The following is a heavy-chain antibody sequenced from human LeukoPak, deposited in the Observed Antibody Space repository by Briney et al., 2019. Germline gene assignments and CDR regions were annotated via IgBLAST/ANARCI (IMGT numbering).Heavy chain of an antibody. Sequence: GRSLRLSCAASGFTFSSYGMHWVRQAPGKGLEWVAVIWYDGSNKYYADSVKGRFTISRDNSKNTLYLQMNSLRAEDTAVYYCPRDHTWNYYYYYGMDAWAKGPRSPSP. V-gene: IGHV3-33*01. CDR3: PRDHTWNYYYYYGMDA. CDR2: IWYDGSNK. CDR1: GFTFSSYG. J-gene: IGHJ6*02. D-gene: IGHD1-20*01.